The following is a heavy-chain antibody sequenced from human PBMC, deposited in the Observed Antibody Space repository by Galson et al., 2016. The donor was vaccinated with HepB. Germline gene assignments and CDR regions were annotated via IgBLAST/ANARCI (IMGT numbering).Heavy chain of an antibody. V-gene: IGHV1-18*01. J-gene: IGHJ2*01. CDR3: ARVINDFWSGSRGYWFFDL. Sequence: SVKASCKASDNTFTSYGFSWVRQAPGQGLEWLGWISGYNGKRHYAQKLQGRVTMTTDTSTSTAYMELRSLRSDDTAVYYCARVINDFWSGSRGYWFFDLWGRGTLVTVSS. CDR1: DNTFTSYG. D-gene: IGHD3-3*01. CDR2: ISGYNGKR.